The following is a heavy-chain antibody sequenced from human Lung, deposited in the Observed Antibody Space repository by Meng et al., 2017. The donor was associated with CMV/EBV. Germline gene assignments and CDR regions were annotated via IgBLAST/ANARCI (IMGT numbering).Heavy chain of an antibody. J-gene: IGHJ4*02. V-gene: IGHV5-51*01. Sequence: KVSCKGSGYSFTTHWIGWVRQMPGKGLEWMGVIYPGDSDTTYSPSFQGRVTISADKSITTAYLQLRSLKASDTAVYYCARQDSYTNYYFDLWGQGTLVTVSS. D-gene: IGHD4-11*01. CDR2: IYPGDSDT. CDR3: ARQDSYTNYYFDL. CDR1: GYSFTTHW.